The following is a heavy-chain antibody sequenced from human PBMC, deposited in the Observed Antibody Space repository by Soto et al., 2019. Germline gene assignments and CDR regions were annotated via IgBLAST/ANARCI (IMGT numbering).Heavy chain of an antibody. CDR2: IKSKIDSGTT. J-gene: IGHJ4*02. D-gene: IGHD2-15*01. CDR3: TTDDSRWSF. Sequence: GGSLRLSCEVSGLTFSGAWLSWVRQAPGKGLEWVGRIKSKIDSGTTDYAAPVQGRFTISRDDSKNTQYLQMNSLKTEDTAVYFCTTDDSRWSFWGQGTLVTVSS. CDR1: GLTFSGAW. V-gene: IGHV3-15*01.